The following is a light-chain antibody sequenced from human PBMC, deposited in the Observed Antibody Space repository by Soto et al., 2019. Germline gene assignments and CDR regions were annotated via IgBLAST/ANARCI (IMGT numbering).Light chain of an antibody. V-gene: IGKV3-11*01. CDR1: QSVKTF. CDR2: DAS. Sequence: EIVLTQSPATLSLSPGERATLSCRASQSVKTFLLWYQHRPGQAPRVLIYDASHRATGIPARFRGSGSGTDFTLTISSLAPEDAVIYYCQQRSHWPPITFGQGTRLEV. CDR3: QQRSHWPPIT. J-gene: IGKJ5*01.